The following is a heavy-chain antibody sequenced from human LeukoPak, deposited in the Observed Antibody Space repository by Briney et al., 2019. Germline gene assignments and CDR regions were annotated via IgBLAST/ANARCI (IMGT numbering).Heavy chain of an antibody. CDR2: IKQDGSEK. V-gene: IGHV3-7*01. J-gene: IGHJ4*02. CDR3: ARLGHSSGPSPYYFDY. Sequence: GGSLRLSCAASGFTFSSYAMHWVRQAPGKGLEWVANIKQDGSEKYYVDSVKGRFTISRDNAKNSLYLQMSSLRAEDTAVYYCARLGHSSGPSPYYFDYWGQGTLVTVSS. D-gene: IGHD6-19*01. CDR1: GFTFSSYA.